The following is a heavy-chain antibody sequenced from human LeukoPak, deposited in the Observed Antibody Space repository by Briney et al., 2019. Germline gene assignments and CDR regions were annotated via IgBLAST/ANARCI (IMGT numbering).Heavy chain of an antibody. CDR1: GGSISSSSYY. CDR3: ARHGGYSYGPVGY. J-gene: IGHJ4*02. Sequence: TSETLSLTCTVSGGSISSSSYYWGWIRQPPGKGLEWIGSIYYSGSTYYNPSLKSRVTISVDTSKNQSSLKLSSVTAADTAVYYCARHGGYSYGPVGYWGQGTLVTVSS. V-gene: IGHV4-39*01. CDR2: IYYSGST. D-gene: IGHD5-18*01.